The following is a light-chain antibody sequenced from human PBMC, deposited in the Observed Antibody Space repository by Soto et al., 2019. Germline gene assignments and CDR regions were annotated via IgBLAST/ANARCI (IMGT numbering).Light chain of an antibody. CDR1: QGISNY. CDR2: AAS. J-gene: IGKJ4*01. Sequence: DIPMTQSPSSLSASVGDRVTITCRASQGISNYLAWYQQKPGKVPKLLIYAASTLQSGVPSRVSGRGSGTDFTLTISSLQAEDVATYYCQKYNSAPLTFGGGTKVEIK. V-gene: IGKV1-27*01. CDR3: QKYNSAPLT.